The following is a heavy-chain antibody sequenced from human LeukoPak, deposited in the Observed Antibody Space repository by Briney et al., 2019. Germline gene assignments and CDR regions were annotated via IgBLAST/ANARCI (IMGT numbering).Heavy chain of an antibody. CDR1: GFTFSRYG. CDR2: ISSDGTNK. D-gene: IGHD6-19*01. J-gene: IGHJ6*02. Sequence: GRSLRLSCAASGFTFSRYGMYWVRQAPGKGLEWVAVISSDGTNKYYADSVKGRFTISRDNSKNTLYLQMNSLRAEDTAVYYCAKDPIAVAGNNYYRMDVWGQGTTVSVSS. V-gene: IGHV3-30*18. CDR3: AKDPIAVAGNNYYRMDV.